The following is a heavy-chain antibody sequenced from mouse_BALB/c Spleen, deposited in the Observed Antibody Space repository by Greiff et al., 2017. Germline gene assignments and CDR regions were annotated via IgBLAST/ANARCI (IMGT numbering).Heavy chain of an antibody. CDR2: INPSNGRT. D-gene: IGHD2-14*01. V-gene: IGHV1S81*02. CDR1: GYTFTSYW. CDR3: ARYYRYDYWYFDV. Sequence: QVQLQQPGAELVKPGASVKLSCKASGYTFTSYWMHWVKQRPGQGLEWIGEINPSNGRTNYNEKLKSKATLTVDKSSSTAYMQLSSLTSEDSAVYYCARYYRYDYWYFDVWGAGTTVTVSS. J-gene: IGHJ1*01.